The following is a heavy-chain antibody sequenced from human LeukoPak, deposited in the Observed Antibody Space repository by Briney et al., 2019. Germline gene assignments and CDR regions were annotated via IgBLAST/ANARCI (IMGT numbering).Heavy chain of an antibody. CDR1: CGSISRGAYS. J-gene: IGHJ4*02. Sequence: QVQLQESGPGLVEPSPTLSLSFTVSCGSISRGAYSCSCIRQHPWKCLAWIGYIYYSGSTYYNPSLKSRVTISVDTSKNQFSLKLSSVTAADTAVYYCARTTIEEGFDYWGQGTLVTVSS. CDR2: IYYSGST. D-gene: IGHD5-12*01. V-gene: IGHV4-30-4*08. CDR3: ARTTIEEGFDY.